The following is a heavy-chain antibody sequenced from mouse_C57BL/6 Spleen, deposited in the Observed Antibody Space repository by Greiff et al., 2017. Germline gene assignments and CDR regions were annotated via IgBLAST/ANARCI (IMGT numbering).Heavy chain of an antibody. J-gene: IGHJ2*01. D-gene: IGHD1-1*01. CDR1: GYTFTSYG. V-gene: IGHV1-81*01. CDR3: ARAATVVLDY. Sequence: QVQLQQSGAELARPGASVKLSCKASGYTFTSYGISWVKQRNGKGLEWIGEIYPRSGNTYYNEKFKGKASLTADKSSSTSYMELRSLTSEDSAVYFCARAATVVLDYWGQGTTLTVSS. CDR2: IYPRSGNT.